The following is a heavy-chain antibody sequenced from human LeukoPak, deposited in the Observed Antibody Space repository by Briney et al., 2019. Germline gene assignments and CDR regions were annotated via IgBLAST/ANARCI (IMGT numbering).Heavy chain of an antibody. D-gene: IGHD3-16*02. V-gene: IGHV4-61*02. CDR2: IYTSGRT. J-gene: IGHJ4*02. Sequence: SQTLSLTCTVSGGSITFGSYYWTWIRQPAGNGLEWIGRIYTSGRTFYNPSLKSRVTISMDTSMNQFSLRLNSVTAADTAVYYCARARVIPASFDDWGQGTLVTGSS. CDR1: GGSITFGSYY. CDR3: ARARVIPASFDD.